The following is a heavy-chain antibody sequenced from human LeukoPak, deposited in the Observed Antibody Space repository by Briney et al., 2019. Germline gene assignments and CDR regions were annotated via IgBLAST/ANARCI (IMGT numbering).Heavy chain of an antibody. D-gene: IGHD5-24*01. V-gene: IGHV1-69*13. CDR1: GGTFSSYA. J-gene: IGHJ6*03. CDR3: ARGGVGHRDGYKLGYYYYMDV. Sequence: EASVKVSCKASGGTFSSYAISWVRQAPGQGLEWMGGIIPIFGTANYAQKFQGRVTITADESTSTAYMELSSLRSEDTAVYYCARGGVGHRDGYKLGYYYYMDVWGKGTTVTISS. CDR2: IIPIFGTA.